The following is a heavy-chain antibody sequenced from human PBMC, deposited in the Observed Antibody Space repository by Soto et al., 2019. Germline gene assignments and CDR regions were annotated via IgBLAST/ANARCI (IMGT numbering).Heavy chain of an antibody. D-gene: IGHD3-22*01. V-gene: IGHV3-74*01. J-gene: IGHJ4*02. CDR3: ARASPYYYDSSGEFDY. Sequence: GGSLRLSCAASGFTFSSYWMHWVRQAPGKGLVWVSRINSDGSATNYADSVKGRFTISRDNAKNTLYLQMNSLRAEDTAVYYCARASPYYYDSSGEFDYWGQGTLVTSPQ. CDR2: INSDGSAT. CDR1: GFTFSSYW.